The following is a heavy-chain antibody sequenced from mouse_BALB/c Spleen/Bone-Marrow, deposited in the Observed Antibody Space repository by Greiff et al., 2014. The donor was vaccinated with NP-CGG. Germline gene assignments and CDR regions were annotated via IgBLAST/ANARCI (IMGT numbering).Heavy chain of an antibody. Sequence: EVKLVESGGGLVQPGGSLRLSCTTSGFTFTDYFMTWVRQPPGEALEWLGFIRNKANGYTTEYNPSVKGRFTISRDTSQGILYLQMNTLRAEDSAIYFCARDYSGYFDFWGQGTTLTVSS. CDR3: ARDYSGYFDF. D-gene: IGHD5-1*01. J-gene: IGHJ2*01. CDR2: IRNKANGYTT. V-gene: IGHV7-3*02. CDR1: GFTFTDYF.